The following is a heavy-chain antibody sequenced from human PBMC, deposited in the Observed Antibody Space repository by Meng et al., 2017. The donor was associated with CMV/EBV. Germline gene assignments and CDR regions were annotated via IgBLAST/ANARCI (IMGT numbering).Heavy chain of an antibody. CDR3: AKAFTRPTYYYDSSGHPDAFDI. V-gene: IGHV3-23*01. J-gene: IGHJ3*02. D-gene: IGHD3-22*01. Sequence: GGSLRLSCAASGFTFSSYAMSWVRQAPGKGLEWVSAISGSGGSTYYADSVKGRFTISRGNSKNTLYLQMNSLRAEDTAVYYCAKAFTRPTYYYDSSGHPDAFDIWGQGTMVTVSS. CDR2: ISGSGGST. CDR1: GFTFSSYA.